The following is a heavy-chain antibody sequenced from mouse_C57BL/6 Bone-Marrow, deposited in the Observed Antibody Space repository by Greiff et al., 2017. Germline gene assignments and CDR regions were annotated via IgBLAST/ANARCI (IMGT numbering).Heavy chain of an antibody. D-gene: IGHD1-1*01. J-gene: IGHJ2*01. CDR1: GYTFTSYG. Sequence: VQRVESGAELARPGASVKLSCKASGYTFTSYGISWVKQRTGQGLEWIGEIYPRSGNTYYNEKFKGKATLTADKSSSTAYMELRSLTSEDSAVYFCARYYYGSRPSDYWGQGTTLTVSS. CDR2: IYPRSGNT. V-gene: IGHV1-81*01. CDR3: ARYYYGSRPSDY.